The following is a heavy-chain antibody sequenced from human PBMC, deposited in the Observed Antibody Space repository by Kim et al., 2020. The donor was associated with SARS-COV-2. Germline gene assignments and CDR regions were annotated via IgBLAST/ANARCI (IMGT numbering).Heavy chain of an antibody. D-gene: IGHD2-2*01. CDR3: AKSRDCSSTSCSREFDY. CDR1: GFTFNIYA. V-gene: IGHV3-30*04. Sequence: GGSLRLSCAVSGFTFNIYAMHWVRQAPGKGLEWVAIISAGGSNQYYADSVKGRFTISRDNSKSTLYLQMNSLRAEDTAVYYCAKSRDCSSTSCSREFDYWGQGTLVTVSS. CDR2: ISAGGSNQ. J-gene: IGHJ4*02.